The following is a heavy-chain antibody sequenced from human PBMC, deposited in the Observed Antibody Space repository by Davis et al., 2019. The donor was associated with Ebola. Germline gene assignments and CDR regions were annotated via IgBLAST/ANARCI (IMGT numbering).Heavy chain of an antibody. CDR2: ISAYNGNT. Sequence: AASVKVSCKASGYTFTSHGISWVRQAPGQGLEWMGWISAYNGNTNYAQKLQGRVTMTTDTSTSTAYMELRSLRSDDTAVYYCARDLGAAAGTGDYYYGMGVWGQGTTVTVSS. J-gene: IGHJ6*02. V-gene: IGHV1-18*01. CDR3: ARDLGAAAGTGDYYYGMGV. D-gene: IGHD6-13*01. CDR1: GYTFTSHG.